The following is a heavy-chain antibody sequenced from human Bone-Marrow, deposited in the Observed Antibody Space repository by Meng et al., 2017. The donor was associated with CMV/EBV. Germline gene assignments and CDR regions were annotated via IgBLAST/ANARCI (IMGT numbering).Heavy chain of an antibody. CDR1: GYTFTSYY. Sequence: ASVKVSCKASGYTFTSYYMHWVRQAPGQGLEWMGIINPSGGSTSYAQKFQGRVTMTRDTSTSTVYMELSSLRSEDTAVYYCAREIHPAYYYYGMDVWGPGNTVHVAS. CDR3: AREIHPAYYYYGMDV. V-gene: IGHV1-46*01. J-gene: IGHJ6*02. CDR2: INPSGGST.